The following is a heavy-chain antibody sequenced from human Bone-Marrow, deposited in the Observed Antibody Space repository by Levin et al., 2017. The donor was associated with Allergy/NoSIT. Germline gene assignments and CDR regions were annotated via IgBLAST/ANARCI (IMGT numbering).Heavy chain of an antibody. CDR2: SSPSGTYI. J-gene: IGHJ6*02. CDR1: GFIFNDYY. D-gene: IGHD2-2*01. CDR3: ARDVGEGPTAIGDDYRLDV. Sequence: PGGSLRLSCVGSGFIFNDYYMSWIRQAPGKGLEWISYSSPSGTYIDYADSVRGRFTISRDNARNSLYLLMNSLRADDTGIYYCARDVGEGPTAIGDDYRLDVWGQGTTVTVSS. V-gene: IGHV3-11*01.